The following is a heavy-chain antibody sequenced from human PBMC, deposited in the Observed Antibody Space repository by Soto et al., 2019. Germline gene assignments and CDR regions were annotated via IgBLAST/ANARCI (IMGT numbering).Heavy chain of an antibody. CDR2: IYYSGST. Sequence: SETLSLTCTVSGGSISSSSYYWGWIRQPPGKGLEWIGSIYYSGSTYYNPSLKSRVTISVDTSKNQFSVKLSSVTAADTAVYYCARQSVDIVVVVAANHTGYWGQGTMVTVSS. D-gene: IGHD2-15*01. V-gene: IGHV4-39*01. J-gene: IGHJ4*02. CDR1: GGSISSSSYY. CDR3: ARQSVDIVVVVAANHTGY.